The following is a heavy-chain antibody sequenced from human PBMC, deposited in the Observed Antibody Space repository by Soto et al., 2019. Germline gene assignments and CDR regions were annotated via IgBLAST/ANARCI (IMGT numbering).Heavy chain of an antibody. V-gene: IGHV4-59*01. J-gene: IGHJ4*02. Sequence: SETLSLTCTVSGYSISSYYWSWIRQLPGKGLEWIGYIYYSGSTNYNPSLKSRVTISVDTSKNQFSLKLSSVTAADTAVYYCARGRRGNWGPLREFDYWGQGTLVTVSS. D-gene: IGHD7-27*01. CDR2: IYYSGST. CDR3: ARGRRGNWGPLREFDY. CDR1: GYSISSYY.